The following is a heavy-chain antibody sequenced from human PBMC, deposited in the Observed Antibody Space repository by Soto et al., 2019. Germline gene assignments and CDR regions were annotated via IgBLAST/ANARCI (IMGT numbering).Heavy chain of an antibody. CDR2: ISYDGSNK. J-gene: IGHJ5*02. Sequence: QVQLVESGGGVVQPGRSLRLSCAASGFTFSSYGIHWVRQAPGKGLEWVAVISYDGSNKYYADSVKGRFTISRDNSKNTLYLQMNSLRVEDTAVYYCNADPPGVRGPSRNWFDPWGQGTQVTVSS. V-gene: IGHV3-30*03. CDR1: GFTFSSYG. CDR3: NADPPGVRGPSRNWFDP. D-gene: IGHD3-10*01.